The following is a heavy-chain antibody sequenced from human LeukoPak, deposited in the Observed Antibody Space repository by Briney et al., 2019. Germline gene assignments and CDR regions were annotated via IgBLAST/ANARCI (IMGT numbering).Heavy chain of an antibody. D-gene: IGHD2-2*01. CDR3: AKNDFAVPAADIDY. CDR1: GFTVSSNY. CDR2: ISGSGGST. V-gene: IGHV3-23*01. Sequence: SGGSLRLSCAASGFTVSSNYMSWVRQAPGKGLEWVSAISGSGGSTYYADSVKGRFTISRDNSKNTLYLQMNSLRAEDTAVYYCAKNDFAVPAADIDYWGQGTLVTVSS. J-gene: IGHJ4*02.